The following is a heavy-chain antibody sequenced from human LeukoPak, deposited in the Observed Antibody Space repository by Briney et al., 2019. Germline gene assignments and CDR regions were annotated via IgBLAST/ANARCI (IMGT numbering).Heavy chain of an antibody. CDR2: IYYTGST. Sequence: SETLSLTCTVSGGPLTRSLSYWGWTRRPPGKGLEWIGNIYYTGSTDYSPSFESRAAMSVDTSKNQFSLQLRSVTAADTAVYYCARLNSGYEDYYFDDWGQGTLVTVSS. V-gene: IGHV4-39*01. CDR1: GGPLTRSLSY. J-gene: IGHJ4*02. D-gene: IGHD5-12*01. CDR3: ARLNSGYEDYYFDD.